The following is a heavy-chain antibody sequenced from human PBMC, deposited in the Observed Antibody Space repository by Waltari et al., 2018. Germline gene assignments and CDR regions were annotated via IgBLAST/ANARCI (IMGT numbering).Heavy chain of an antibody. Sequence: QVQLQQWGAGLLKPSETLSLTCAVYGGSLPGYYWTWIRQPPGKGLEWIGEINHSGSTNYKSSRKSRVTISVDTSKSQFSLKLTSVTAADTAVYYCVRVWSTSTWFGRLDRLDPWGQGTLVTVHS. CDR2: INHSGST. V-gene: IGHV4-34*01. CDR3: VRVWSTSTWFGRLDRLDP. J-gene: IGHJ5*02. CDR1: GGSLPGYY. D-gene: IGHD3-10*01.